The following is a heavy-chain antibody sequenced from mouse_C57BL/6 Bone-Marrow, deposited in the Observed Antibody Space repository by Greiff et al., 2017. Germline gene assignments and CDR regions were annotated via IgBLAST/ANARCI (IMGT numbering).Heavy chain of an antibody. J-gene: IGHJ3*01. D-gene: IGHD3-2*02. V-gene: IGHV3-6*01. Sequence: EVQLQESGPGLVKPSQSLSLTCSVTGYSITSGYYWNWIRQFPGNKLEWMGYISYDGSNNYNPSLKKRISITRYTSKNQFFLKLNSVTTEDTATYYCARSSSGSWFAYWGQGTLVTVSA. CDR3: ARSSSGSWFAY. CDR1: GYSITSGYY. CDR2: ISYDGSN.